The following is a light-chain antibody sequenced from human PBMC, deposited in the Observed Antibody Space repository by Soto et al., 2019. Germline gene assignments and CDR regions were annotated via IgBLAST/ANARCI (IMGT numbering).Light chain of an antibody. CDR1: QSISDW. J-gene: IGKJ1*01. CDR2: DVS. CDR3: QQYNSYPWT. Sequence: DIQMTHSPSTLSASVGYRVTITCRASQSISDWLAWYQQKPGKAPKLLIYDVSTLQSGVPSRFSGSGSGTEFTLTISSLQPDDFATYYCQQYNSYPWTCGQGNKVDIK. V-gene: IGKV1-5*01.